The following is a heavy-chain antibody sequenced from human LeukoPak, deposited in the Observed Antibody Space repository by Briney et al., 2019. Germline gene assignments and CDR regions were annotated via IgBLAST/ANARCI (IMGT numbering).Heavy chain of an antibody. V-gene: IGHV4-4*07. Sequence: SETLSLTCTVSGGSLSNSYWSWIRQPAGEGLEWIGRVYTRGNTDYNPSLKSRVTMSIDTSKNQFSLKLSSVTAVDTAVYYCARDIWNGGRWFDPWGQGTLVIVSS. D-gene: IGHD1-1*01. CDR2: VYTRGNT. CDR1: GGSLSNSY. J-gene: IGHJ5*02. CDR3: ARDIWNGGRWFDP.